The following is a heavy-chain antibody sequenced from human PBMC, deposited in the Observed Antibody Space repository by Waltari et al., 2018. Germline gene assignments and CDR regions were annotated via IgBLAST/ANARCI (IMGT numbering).Heavy chain of an antibody. J-gene: IGHJ1*01. D-gene: IGHD3-9*01. CDR3: VTGPRDKWVGRYSGEFFHH. CDR1: GVSPPAYY. V-gene: IGHV4-34*02. CDR2: NNLGDIT. Sequence: QVQLQQWGAGLVRPSETLSLTCAVYGVSPPAYYWPWILQSPGKGLEWIGENNLGDITYYNPSLENRVTILLDKSKNQFSRRLDSVTAADTAVYYCVTGPRDKWVGRYSGEFFHHWGPGTLVTVSS.